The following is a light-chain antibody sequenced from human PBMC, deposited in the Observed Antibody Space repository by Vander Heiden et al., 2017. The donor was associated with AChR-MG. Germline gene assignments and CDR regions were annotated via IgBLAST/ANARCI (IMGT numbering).Light chain of an antibody. V-gene: IGLV3-9*01. CDR3: QVWDSSTAV. J-gene: IGLJ3*02. CDR1: DIGSKN. Sequence: SYEVPQPLSVSVALGQTARITCGGNDIGSKNVNWYQRKPGQAPVLVIYRDSKWPSGIPERFSGSNSGNTATLTISRAQAGDEADYHCQVWDSSTAVFGGGTKLTVL. CDR2: RDS.